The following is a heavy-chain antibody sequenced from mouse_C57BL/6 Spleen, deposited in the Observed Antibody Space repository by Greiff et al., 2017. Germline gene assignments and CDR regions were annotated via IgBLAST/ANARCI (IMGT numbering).Heavy chain of an antibody. J-gene: IGHJ3*01. CDR3: ARGGVITTEGFAY. CDR1: GYTFTSYW. D-gene: IGHD1-1*01. CDR2: IHPNSGST. Sequence: QVQLQQPGAELVKPGASVKLSCKASGYTFTSYWMHWVKQRPGQGLEWIGMIHPNSGSTNYKEKFKSKATLTVDKSSSTAYMQLSSLTSEDSAVYYCARGGVITTEGFAYWGQGTLVTVAA. V-gene: IGHV1-64*01.